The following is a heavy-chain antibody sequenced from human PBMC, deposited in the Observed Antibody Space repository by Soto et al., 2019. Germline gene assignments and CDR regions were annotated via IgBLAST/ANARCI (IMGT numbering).Heavy chain of an antibody. D-gene: IGHD3-9*01. CDR1: GGSFSGYY. Sequence: KPSETLSLTCAVYGGSFSGYYWSWIRQPPGKGLEWIGEINHSGSTNYNPSLKSRVTISVDTSKNQFSLKLSSVTAADTAVYYCARGFGYFDWLLYSYYYYYMDVWGKGTTVTVSS. CDR2: INHSGST. J-gene: IGHJ6*03. V-gene: IGHV4-34*01. CDR3: ARGFGYFDWLLYSYYYYYMDV.